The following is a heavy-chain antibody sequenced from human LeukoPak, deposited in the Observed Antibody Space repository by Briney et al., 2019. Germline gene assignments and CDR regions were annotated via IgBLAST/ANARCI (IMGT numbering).Heavy chain of an antibody. CDR2: INHSGST. J-gene: IGHJ4*02. V-gene: IGHV4-34*01. Sequence: SETLSLTCAVYGGSFSGYYWSWIRQPPGKGLEWIGEINHSGSTNYNPSLKSRVTISVDTSKNQFSLKLSSVTAADTAVYYCARVGYFDWLYYFDYWGQGTLVTVPS. CDR1: GGSFSGYY. CDR3: ARVGYFDWLYYFDY. D-gene: IGHD3-9*01.